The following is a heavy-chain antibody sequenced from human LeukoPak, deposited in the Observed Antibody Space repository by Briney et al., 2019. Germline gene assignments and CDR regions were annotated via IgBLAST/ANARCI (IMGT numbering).Heavy chain of an antibody. CDR3: ARGPRDFDY. J-gene: IGHJ4*02. V-gene: IGHV3-23*01. CDR1: GFTFSSYA. D-gene: IGHD3-10*01. Sequence: GGSLRLSCAASGFTFSSYAMSWVRKAPGKGLEWVSAISTSGVSTHYADSVKGRFTISIDNSKNTLYLQMNSLRAEDTAVYYCARGPRDFDYWGQGTLVTVSS. CDR2: ISTSGVST.